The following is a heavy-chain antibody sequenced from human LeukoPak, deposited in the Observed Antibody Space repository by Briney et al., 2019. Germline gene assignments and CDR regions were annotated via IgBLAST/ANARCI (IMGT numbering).Heavy chain of an antibody. Sequence: AGSLRLSCAASGFTFSSYAMSWVRQAPGKGLEWVSAISGSGGSTYYADSVKGRFTISRDNSKNTLYLQMNSLRAEDTAVYYCAKDRGRSIYGEYGWGQGTLVTVSS. CDR3: AKDRGRSIYGEYG. CDR1: GFTFSSYA. CDR2: ISGSGGST. D-gene: IGHD4-17*01. V-gene: IGHV3-23*01. J-gene: IGHJ4*02.